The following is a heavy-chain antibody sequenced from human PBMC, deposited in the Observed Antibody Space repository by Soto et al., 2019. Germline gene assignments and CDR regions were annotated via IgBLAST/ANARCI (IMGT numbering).Heavy chain of an antibody. J-gene: IGHJ6*02. CDR2: IYHSGST. V-gene: IGHV4-4*02. D-gene: IGHD1-1*01. CDR1: GGSISSSNW. CDR3: ARDVCQLEPHVGYYYYYGMDY. Sequence: SETLSLTCAVSGGSISSSNWWSWVRQPPGKGLEWIGEIYHSGSTNYNPSLKSRVTISVDKSKNQFSLKLSSVTAADTAVYYCARDVCQLEPHVGYYYYYGMDYWGQGTLVTVSS.